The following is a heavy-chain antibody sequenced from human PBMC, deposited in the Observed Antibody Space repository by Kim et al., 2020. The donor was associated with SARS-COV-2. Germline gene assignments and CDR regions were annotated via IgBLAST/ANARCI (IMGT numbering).Heavy chain of an antibody. Sequence: GGSLRLSCAASGFTFSSYAMHWVRQAPGKGLEWVAVISYDGSNKYYAVSVKGRFTISRDNSKNTLYLQMNSLRAEDTAVYYCARDLSGSYSYFDYWGQGTLVTVSS. CDR1: GFTFSSYA. V-gene: IGHV3-30*04. D-gene: IGHD1-26*01. CDR2: ISYDGSNK. J-gene: IGHJ4*02. CDR3: ARDLSGSYSYFDY.